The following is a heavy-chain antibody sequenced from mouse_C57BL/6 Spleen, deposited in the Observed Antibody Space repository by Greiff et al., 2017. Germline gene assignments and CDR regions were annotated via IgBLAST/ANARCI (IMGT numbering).Heavy chain of an antibody. V-gene: IGHV7-3*01. J-gene: IGHJ3*01. Sequence: EVHLVESGGGLVQPGGSLSLSCAASGFTFTDYYMSWVRQPPGKALEWLGFIRNKANGYTTEYSASVKGRFTISRDNSQSILYLQMNALRAEDSATYYCARWELGTWFAYWGQGTLVTVSA. CDR1: GFTFTDYY. CDR3: ARWELGTWFAY. CDR2: IRNKANGYTT. D-gene: IGHD4-1*01.